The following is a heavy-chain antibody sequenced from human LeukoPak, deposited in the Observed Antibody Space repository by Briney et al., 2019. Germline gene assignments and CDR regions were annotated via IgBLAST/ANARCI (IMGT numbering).Heavy chain of an antibody. CDR1: GGSISSYY. Sequence: PSETLSLTCTVSGGSISSYYWSWIRQPPGKGLEWIGYIYYSGSTNYNPSLKSRVTISVDTSKNQFSLKLSSMTAADTAVYYCGSGYYPFDYWGQGTLVTVSS. J-gene: IGHJ4*02. CDR2: IYYSGST. CDR3: GSGYYPFDY. D-gene: IGHD3-22*01. V-gene: IGHV4-59*12.